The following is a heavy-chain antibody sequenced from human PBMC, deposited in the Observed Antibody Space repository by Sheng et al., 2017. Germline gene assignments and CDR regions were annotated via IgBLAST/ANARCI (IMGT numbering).Heavy chain of an antibody. J-gene: IGHJ4*01. Sequence: QVQLQESGPGLVKASGDPVPHLRXLWLLHQRWLLLGLDPAAPGKGLEWIGSIHHSGSTYYTPSLKSRVSISVXTSKNQFSLNLGSVTAADTAVYYCARAVGTTTGLFDYWGQGSLVTVS. D-gene: IGHD1-26*01. V-gene: IGHV4-38-2*01. CDR3: ARAVGTTTGLFDY. CDR1: LLHQRWLL. CDR2: IHHSGST.